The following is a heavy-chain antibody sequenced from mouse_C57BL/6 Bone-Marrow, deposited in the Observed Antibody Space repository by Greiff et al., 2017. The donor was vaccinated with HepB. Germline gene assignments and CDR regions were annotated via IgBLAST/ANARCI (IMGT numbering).Heavy chain of an antibody. V-gene: IGHV5-4*01. Sequence: EVKLMESGGGLVKPGGSLKLSCAASGFTFSSYAMSWVRQTPEKRLEWVATISDGGSYTYYPDNVKCRFTISRDNAKNNLYLQMSHLKSEDTAMYYCAREGLRRDYWGQGTTLTVSA. D-gene: IGHD2-2*01. CDR1: GFTFSSYA. J-gene: IGHJ2*01. CDR2: ISDGGSYT. CDR3: AREGLRRDY.